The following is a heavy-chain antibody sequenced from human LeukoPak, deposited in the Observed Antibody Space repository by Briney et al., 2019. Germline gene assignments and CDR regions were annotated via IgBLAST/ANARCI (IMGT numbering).Heavy chain of an antibody. J-gene: IGHJ6*04. CDR2: ISSSGSTT. V-gene: IGHV3-48*03. CDR1: GFTFSSYE. D-gene: IGHD3-10*02. Sequence: GRSLRLSCAASGFTFSSYEMNWVRQAPGKGLEWVSYISSSGSTTYYADSVKGRFTISRDNAKNSLYLQMNSLRAEDTAVYYCAELGITMIGGVWGKGTTVTISS. CDR3: AELGITMIGGV.